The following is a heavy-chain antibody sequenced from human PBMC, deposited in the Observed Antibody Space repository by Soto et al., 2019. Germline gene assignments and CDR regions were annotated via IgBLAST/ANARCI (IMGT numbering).Heavy chain of an antibody. Sequence: PGGSLRLSCSASGFTFSSYEMSWVRQAPGKGLEWVSYISDSGRTIYYADSVKGRFTVSRDDAQNSVYLQMDSLRAEDTAVYYCARDLPHYDFWSGYSAYFYYGMDVWGPGTTVTVSS. D-gene: IGHD3-3*01. CDR2: ISDSGRTI. J-gene: IGHJ6*02. CDR1: GFTFSSYE. V-gene: IGHV3-48*03. CDR3: ARDLPHYDFWSGYSAYFYYGMDV.